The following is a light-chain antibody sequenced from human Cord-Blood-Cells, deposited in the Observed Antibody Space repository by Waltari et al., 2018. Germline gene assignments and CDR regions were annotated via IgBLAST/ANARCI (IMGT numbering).Light chain of an antibody. CDR1: SSNIGSNY. J-gene: IGLJ3*02. Sequence: QSVLTQPPSASGTPGQRVTIPCSGSSSNIGSNYVSWYQQLPGTAPKLLIYRNNQRPSGVPDRFSGSKSGTSASLAISGLRSEDEADYYCAAWDDSLSGWVFGGGTKLTVL. CDR2: RNN. CDR3: AAWDDSLSGWV. V-gene: IGLV1-47*01.